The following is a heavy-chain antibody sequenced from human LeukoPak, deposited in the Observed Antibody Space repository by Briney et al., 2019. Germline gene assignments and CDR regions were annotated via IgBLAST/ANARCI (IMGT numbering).Heavy chain of an antibody. D-gene: IGHD4-17*01. CDR3: ARARVDYGDYGDYFDY. CDR1: GGTFSSYA. Sequence: ASVKVSCKASGGTFSSYAISWVRQAPGQGLEWMGGIIPIFGTANYAQKFQGRVTITADKSTSIAYMELSSLRSEDTAVYYCARARVDYGDYGDYFDYWGQGTLVTVSS. J-gene: IGHJ4*02. V-gene: IGHV1-69*06. CDR2: IIPIFGTA.